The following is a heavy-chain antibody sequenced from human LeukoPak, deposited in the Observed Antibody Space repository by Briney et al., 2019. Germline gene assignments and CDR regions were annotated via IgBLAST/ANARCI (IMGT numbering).Heavy chain of an antibody. J-gene: IGHJ4*02. CDR3: ARARRIAAAGPDTLFLYY. Sequence: PGGSLRLSCAASGFTFSGYAMSWVRQAPGKGLEWVSAISGSGGSTYYADSVKGRFTISRDNAKNSLYLQMNSLRAEDTAVYYCARARRIAAAGPDTLFLYYWGQGTLVTVSS. V-gene: IGHV3-23*01. CDR1: GFTFSGYA. D-gene: IGHD6-13*01. CDR2: ISGSGGST.